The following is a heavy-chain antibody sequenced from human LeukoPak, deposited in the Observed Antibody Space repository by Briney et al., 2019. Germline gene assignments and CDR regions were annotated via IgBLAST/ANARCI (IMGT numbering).Heavy chain of an antibody. CDR1: GGSISSGSYY. V-gene: IGHV4-61*02. D-gene: IGHD3-10*01. J-gene: IGHJ4*02. CDR3: ARASVTMVRGADC. Sequence: SETLSLTCTVSGGSISSGSYYWRWIRQPAGKGLEWIGRIYTSGSTNYNPSLKSRVTISVDTSKNQFSLKLSSVTAADTAVYYCARASVTMVRGADCWGQGTLVTVSS. CDR2: IYTSGST.